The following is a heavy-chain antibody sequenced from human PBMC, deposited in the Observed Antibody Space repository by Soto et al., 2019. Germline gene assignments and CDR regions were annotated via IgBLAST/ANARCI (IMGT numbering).Heavy chain of an antibody. V-gene: IGHV2-5*02. CDR1: GFSLSTSGVG. J-gene: IGHJ4*02. CDR2: IYWDDDK. D-gene: IGHD6-19*01. Sequence: QITLKESGPTLVKPTQTLTLTCTFSGFSLSTSGVGVGWIRQPPGKALEWLALIYWDDDKRYSPSLKSRLTLTXXTXKXXVVLTMTNMDPVDTATYYCAHRRAGDSSGWRDFDYWGQGTLVTVSS. CDR3: AHRRAGDSSGWRDFDY.